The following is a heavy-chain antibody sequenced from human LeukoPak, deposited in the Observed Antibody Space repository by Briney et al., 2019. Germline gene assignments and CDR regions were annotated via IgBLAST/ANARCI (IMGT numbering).Heavy chain of an antibody. J-gene: IGHJ3*02. CDR3: ARPLKDSSGYYYTGEAFDI. V-gene: IGHV3-23*01. Sequence: PGGSLRLSCAASGFTFDDYPMGWVRQAPGRGLEWVSAISASGIGTLYADSVKGQFTISRDNPKNTLFLQMNSLSADDTAFYYCARPLKDSSGYYYTGEAFDIWGQGTMVTVSS. CDR2: ISASGIGT. CDR1: GFTFDDYP. D-gene: IGHD3-22*01.